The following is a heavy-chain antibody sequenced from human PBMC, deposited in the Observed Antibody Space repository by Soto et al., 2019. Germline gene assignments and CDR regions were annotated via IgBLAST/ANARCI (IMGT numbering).Heavy chain of an antibody. CDR2: ISDSGTS. V-gene: IGHV4-39*01. J-gene: IGHJ2*01. D-gene: IGHD3-10*01. CDR3: VRTVGSSWFFDL. CDR1: KGSINSGDCY. Sequence: QMQLRQSGPGLVKPLETLALTCIVSKGSINSGDCYWGWVRQSPGKGLEWIGSISDSGTSYYTPSLQSRVTMSIDMSRNQFSLRLNSATAADTAVYYCVRTVGSSWFFDLWGRGTLITVSS.